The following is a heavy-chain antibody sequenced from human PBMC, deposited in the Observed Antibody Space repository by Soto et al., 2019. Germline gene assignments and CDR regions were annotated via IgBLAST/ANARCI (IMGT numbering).Heavy chain of an antibody. J-gene: IGHJ4*02. CDR3: ARESEDLTSNFDY. CDR1: GFTFTRYS. CDR2: ISSTTNYI. V-gene: IGHV3-21*06. Sequence: GGSLRLSCAASGFTFTRYSMNWVRQAPGKGLEWVSSISSTTNYIYYGDSMKGRFTISRDNAKNSMYLEMNSLRAEDTAVYYCARESEDLTSNFDYWGQGTLVTVSS.